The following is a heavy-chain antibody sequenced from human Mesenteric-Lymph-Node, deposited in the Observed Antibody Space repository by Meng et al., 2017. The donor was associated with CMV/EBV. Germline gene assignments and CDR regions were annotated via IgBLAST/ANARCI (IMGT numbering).Heavy chain of an antibody. CDR3: ARGSSYDILTGYFDY. J-gene: IGHJ4*02. CDR2: INHRGST. D-gene: IGHD3-9*01. CDR1: GGAVSGYY. V-gene: IGHV4-34*01. Sequence: QLHRWGAGLLKRSETLSVTCAVDGGAVSGYYWNWIRQSPEKGLEWIGEINHRGSTTYNPSFTSRIIISGDTSTNQISLNMSSVTAADTAVYYCARGSSYDILTGYFDYWGQGALVTVSS.